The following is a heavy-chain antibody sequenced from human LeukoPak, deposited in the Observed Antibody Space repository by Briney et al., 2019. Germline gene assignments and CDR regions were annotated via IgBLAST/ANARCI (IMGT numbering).Heavy chain of an antibody. Sequence: GTSLTLSCAASGFTFSTHGMHWVRQAPGKGLEWVAIIWYDGSNEQYADSVKGRFTISRDNSKNTLYLQMNSLRAEDTALYYCAKVGGSSSWYSFDYWGQGTLVTVSS. J-gene: IGHJ4*02. V-gene: IGHV3-33*06. D-gene: IGHD6-13*01. CDR2: IWYDGSNE. CDR3: AKVGGSSSWYSFDY. CDR1: GFTFSTHG.